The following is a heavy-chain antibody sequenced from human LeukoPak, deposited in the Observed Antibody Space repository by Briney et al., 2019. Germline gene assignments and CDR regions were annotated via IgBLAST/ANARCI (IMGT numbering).Heavy chain of an antibody. CDR3: ARASCYYGSGSPPAFDI. V-gene: IGHV4-4*02. D-gene: IGHD3-10*01. CDR1: GGSISSSNW. Sequence: SETLSLTCAVSGGSISSSNWWSWVRPPPGKGLEWIGEIYHSGSTNYNPSLKSRVTISVDKSKNQFSLKLSSVTAADTAVYYCARASCYYGSGSPPAFDIWGQGTMVTVSS. J-gene: IGHJ3*02. CDR2: IYHSGST.